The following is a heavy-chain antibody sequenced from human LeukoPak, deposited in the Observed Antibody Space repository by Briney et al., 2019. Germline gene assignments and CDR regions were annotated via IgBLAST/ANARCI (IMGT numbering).Heavy chain of an antibody. CDR2: IRGGGETT. D-gene: IGHD4-17*01. Sequence: GGSLRLSCAASGFTFNNYAMNWVRQAPGRGLEWVSSIRGGGETTYYADSAKGRFTISRDNSQNTLYLQMNSLRAEDTAVYYCARDYADYVGYFFFDYWGQGTLVTVSS. CDR1: GFTFNNYA. J-gene: IGHJ4*02. CDR3: ARDYADYVGYFFFDY. V-gene: IGHV3-23*01.